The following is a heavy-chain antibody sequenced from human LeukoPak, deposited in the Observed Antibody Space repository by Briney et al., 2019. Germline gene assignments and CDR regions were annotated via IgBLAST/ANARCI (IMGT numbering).Heavy chain of an antibody. CDR1: GFTFTISA. V-gene: IGHV1-58*01. CDR2: IVVGSGNT. Sequence: GASVTVSCKASGFTFTISAVQWVRQARGQRLEWIGWIVVGSGNTNYAQKFQERVTITRDMSTSTAYMELSSLRSEDTAVYYCAAAPTTLAGFDCWGQGTLVTVSS. CDR3: AAAPTTLAGFDC. J-gene: IGHJ4*02. D-gene: IGHD1-1*01.